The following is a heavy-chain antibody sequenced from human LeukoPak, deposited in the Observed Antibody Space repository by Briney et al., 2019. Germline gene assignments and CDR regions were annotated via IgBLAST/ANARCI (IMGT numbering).Heavy chain of an antibody. D-gene: IGHD6-19*01. V-gene: IGHV4-39*01. CDR1: GGSINSSSYY. J-gene: IGHJ4*02. Sequence: SETLSLTCTVSGGSINSSSYYWGWIRQPPGKGLEWIGSIFYSGNTYDNPSLKSRVTISVDTSKNQFSLKLSSVTAADTAVYYCARVSKQWLGFDYWGQGTLVTVSS. CDR2: IFYSGNT. CDR3: ARVSKQWLGFDY.